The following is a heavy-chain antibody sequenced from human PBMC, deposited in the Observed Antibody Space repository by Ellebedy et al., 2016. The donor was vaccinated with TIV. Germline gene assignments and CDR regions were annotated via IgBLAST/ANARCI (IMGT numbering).Heavy chain of an antibody. D-gene: IGHD6-19*01. CDR3: ARESRSSSGY. CDR1: GFTFSIYA. Sequence: GESLKISCAASGFTFSIYAMSWVRQAPGKGLEWVSLISGSGDRTYYADSVKGRFTISRDNSKDTLYVQMNSLRAEDTAVYYCARESRSSSGYWGQGTLVTVSS. CDR2: ISGSGDRT. V-gene: IGHV3-23*01. J-gene: IGHJ4*02.